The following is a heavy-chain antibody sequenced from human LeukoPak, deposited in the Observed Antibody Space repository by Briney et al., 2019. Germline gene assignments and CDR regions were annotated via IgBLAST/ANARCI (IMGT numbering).Heavy chain of an antibody. CDR1: GFTFSSYA. Sequence: PGGSLRLSCAASGFTFSSYAMSWVRQAPGKGLEWVANINQDESVKYYVDSVKGRFTISRDNARNSLYLQMNSLRAEDTAVYYCASLFPWFDPWGQGTLVTVSS. CDR2: INQDESVK. CDR3: ASLFPWFDP. J-gene: IGHJ5*01. V-gene: IGHV3-7*01.